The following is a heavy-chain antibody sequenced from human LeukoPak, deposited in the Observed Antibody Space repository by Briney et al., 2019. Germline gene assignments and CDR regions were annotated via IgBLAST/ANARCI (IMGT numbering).Heavy chain of an antibody. CDR3: AKHRLGYSYGHSSDY. J-gene: IGHJ4*02. D-gene: IGHD5-18*01. V-gene: IGHV3-23*01. CDR2: ISGSGGST. Sequence: GGSLRLSCAASGFTFSSYSMNWVRQAPGKGLEWVSAISGSGGSTYYADSVKGRFTISRDNSKNTLYLQMNSLRAEDTAVYYCAKHRLGYSYGHSSDYWGQGTLVTVSS. CDR1: GFTFSSYS.